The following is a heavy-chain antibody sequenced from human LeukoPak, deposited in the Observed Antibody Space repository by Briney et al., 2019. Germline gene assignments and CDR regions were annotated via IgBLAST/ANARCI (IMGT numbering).Heavy chain of an antibody. D-gene: IGHD2-2*01. CDR3: ATRGCSSTSCGNSNWFDP. Sequence: ASVKVSCKVSGYTLTELSMHWVRQAPGKGLEWMGGFDPEDGETVYAQKFQGRATMTEDTSTDTAYMELSSLRSEDTAVYYCATRGCSSTSCGNSNWFDPWGQGTLVTVSS. V-gene: IGHV1-24*01. CDR1: GYTLTELS. CDR2: FDPEDGET. J-gene: IGHJ5*02.